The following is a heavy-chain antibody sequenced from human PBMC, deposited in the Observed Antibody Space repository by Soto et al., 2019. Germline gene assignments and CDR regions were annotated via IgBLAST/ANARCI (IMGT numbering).Heavy chain of an antibody. V-gene: IGHV1-69*06. D-gene: IGHD2-15*01. Sequence: QVQLVQSGAEVKKPGSSVKVSCKASGGTFSSYAISWVRQAPGQGLEWMGGIIPIFGTANYAQKFKGRVTMTADKSTSTAYMELSSLRSEDTAVYYCARGCSGGSCYYYYDVMDVWGQGPTVTVSS. CDR3: ARGCSGGSCYYYYDVMDV. J-gene: IGHJ6*02. CDR2: IIPIFGTA. CDR1: GGTFSSYA.